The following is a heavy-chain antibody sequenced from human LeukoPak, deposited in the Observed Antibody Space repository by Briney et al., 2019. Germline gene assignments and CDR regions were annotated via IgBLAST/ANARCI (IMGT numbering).Heavy chain of an antibody. J-gene: IGHJ4*02. CDR1: GYTFTSYG. D-gene: IGHD3-22*01. CDR2: ISAYNGNT. Sequence: ASVKVSCKASGYTFTSYGISWVRQAPGQGLEWMGWISAYNGNTNYAQKLQGRVTMTTDTSTSTAYMELRSLGSDDTAVYYCARDLVLYYYDSSGHPTHFGYWGQGTLVTVSS. V-gene: IGHV1-18*01. CDR3: ARDLVLYYYDSSGHPTHFGY.